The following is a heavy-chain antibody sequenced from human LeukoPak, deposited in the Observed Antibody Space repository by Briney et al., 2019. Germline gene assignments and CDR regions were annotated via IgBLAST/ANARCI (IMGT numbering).Heavy chain of an antibody. CDR1: GYTFTGYY. CDR3: ARDGIVVVPAAKTYYYYGMDV. CDR2: INPNSGGT. D-gene: IGHD2-2*01. J-gene: IGHJ6*02. Sequence: ASVKVSCKASGYTFTGYYMHWVRQAPGQGLEWMGWINPNSGGTNYAQKFQGWVTMTRDTSISTAYMELGRLRSDDTAVYYCARDGIVVVPAAKTYYYYGMDVWGQGTTVTVSS. V-gene: IGHV1-2*04.